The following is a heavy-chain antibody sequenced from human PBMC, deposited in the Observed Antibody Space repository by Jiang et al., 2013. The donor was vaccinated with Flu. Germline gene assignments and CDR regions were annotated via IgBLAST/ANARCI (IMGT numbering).Heavy chain of an antibody. Sequence: GAEVKKPGASVKLSCKASGYTFTDYAIHWVRQAPGQRLEWMGWINNGNGNTKYSQKFQGRVTFTRDTSATTAYMELSSLRSEDTAVYYCARRLVRAFDIWGQGTMVTVSS. V-gene: IGHV1-3*04. CDR1: GYTFTDYA. CDR2: INNGNGNT. CDR3: ARRLVRAFDI. J-gene: IGHJ3*02. D-gene: IGHD3-9*01.